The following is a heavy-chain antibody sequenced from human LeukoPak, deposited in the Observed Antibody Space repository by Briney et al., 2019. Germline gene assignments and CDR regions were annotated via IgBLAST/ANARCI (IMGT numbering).Heavy chain of an antibody. CDR3: ARDKVGYCSGGSCYSAEYFQH. D-gene: IGHD2-15*01. CDR2: ISAYNGNT. Sequence: ASVKVSCKASGYTFTSYGFSWVRQAPGQGLEWMGWISAYNGNTNYAQKLQGRVTMTTDTSTSTAYMELRSLRSDDTAVHYCARDKVGYCSGGSCYSAEYFQHWGQGTLVTVSS. CDR1: GYTFTSYG. V-gene: IGHV1-18*01. J-gene: IGHJ1*01.